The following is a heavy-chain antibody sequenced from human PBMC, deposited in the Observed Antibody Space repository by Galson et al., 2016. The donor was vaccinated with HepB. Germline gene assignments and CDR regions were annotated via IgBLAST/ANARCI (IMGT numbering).Heavy chain of an antibody. Sequence: SVKVSCKASGGTFSSYAISWVRQAPGQGLEWMGGIIPIFDRTNFAQKFQGRVTITADESTRTAYMQMSSLRSEDTAVYYCSTGGVEATGFAYWGQGSLVTVSS. CDR3: STGGVEATGFAY. CDR2: IIPIFDRT. V-gene: IGHV1-69*13. CDR1: GGTFSSYA. D-gene: IGHD1-26*01. J-gene: IGHJ4*02.